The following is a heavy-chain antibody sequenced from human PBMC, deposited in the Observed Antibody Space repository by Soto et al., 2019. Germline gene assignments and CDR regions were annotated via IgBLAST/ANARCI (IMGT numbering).Heavy chain of an antibody. Sequence: QITLKESGPTLVKPTQTLTLTCTFSGFSLTTTGVGVGWLRQPPGKALEWLALIYWDDDKRYSPSVKSRDTPTKDTSNNLVVLTMTNTDLVDTATYCWAHRGVATAGTRVDPWGQGTRVTVSS. D-gene: IGHD6-13*01. CDR1: GFSLTTTGVG. CDR2: IYWDDDK. J-gene: IGHJ5*02. V-gene: IGHV2-5*02. CDR3: AHRGVATAGTRVDP.